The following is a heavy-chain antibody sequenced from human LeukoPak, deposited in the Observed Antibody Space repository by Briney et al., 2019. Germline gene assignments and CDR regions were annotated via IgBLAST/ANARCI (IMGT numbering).Heavy chain of an antibody. V-gene: IGHV3-30*18. Sequence: GGSLRLSCAASGFTFSSYGLHWVHQAPGKGLEWVAVISYDGTNRYYADSVKGRFTISRDNSKNTLYLQMNSLRAEDTAVYYCAKRYSSSWCIDSWGQGTLVTVSS. CDR3: AKRYSSSWCIDS. CDR2: ISYDGTNR. CDR1: GFTFSSYG. D-gene: IGHD6-13*01. J-gene: IGHJ4*02.